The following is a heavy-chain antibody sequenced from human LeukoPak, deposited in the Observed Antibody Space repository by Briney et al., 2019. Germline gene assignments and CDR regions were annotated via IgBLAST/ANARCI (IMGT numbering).Heavy chain of an antibody. D-gene: IGHD3-9*01. J-gene: IGHJ6*03. V-gene: IGHV3-21*01. CDR2: ISSSSSYI. CDR1: GLSLNSYA. Sequence: GGSLRLSCTASGLSLNSYAISWVRQAPGKGLEWVSSISSSSSYIYYADSVKGRFTISRDNAKNSLYLQMNSLRAEDTAVYYCARGDYDILTGYSLYYYYMDVWGKGTTVTISS. CDR3: ARGDYDILTGYSLYYYYMDV.